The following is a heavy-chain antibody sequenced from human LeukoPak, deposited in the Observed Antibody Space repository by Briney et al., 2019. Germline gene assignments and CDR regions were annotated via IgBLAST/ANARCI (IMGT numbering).Heavy chain of an antibody. CDR2: IYYSGST. CDR3: ARHRTEELDY. D-gene: IGHD1-26*01. CDR1: GGSISSYY. J-gene: IGHJ4*02. Sequence: SETLSLTCTVSGGSISSYYWSWIRQPPGKGLEWIGYIYYSGSTNYNPSLKSRVTISVDTSKNQFSLKLSSVTAADTAVYYCARHRTEELDYWGQGTLVTVSS. V-gene: IGHV4-59*08.